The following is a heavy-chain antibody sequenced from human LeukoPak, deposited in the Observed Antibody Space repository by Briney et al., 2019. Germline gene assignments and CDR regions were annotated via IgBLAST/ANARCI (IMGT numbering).Heavy chain of an antibody. Sequence: GGSLRLSCAASGFSFDDYAMHWVRQAPGKGLEWVANIKQDGSEKYYVDSVKGRFTISRDNAKNSLYLQMNSLRAEDTAVYYCARESRYYFDYWGQGTLVTVSS. J-gene: IGHJ4*02. CDR2: IKQDGSEK. CDR1: GFSFDDYA. V-gene: IGHV3-7*01. CDR3: ARESRYYFDY.